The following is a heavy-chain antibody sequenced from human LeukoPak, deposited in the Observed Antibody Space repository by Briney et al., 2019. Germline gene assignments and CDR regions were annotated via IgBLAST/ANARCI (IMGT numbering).Heavy chain of an antibody. D-gene: IGHD2-2*01. CDR3: ASKYCSSTSCYYFDY. CDR1: GGTFSSYA. J-gene: IGHJ4*02. Sequence: ASVKVSCKSSGGTFSSYAISWVRQAPGQGLEWMGGIIPIFGTANYAQKFQGRVTITADESTSTAYMELSSLRSEDTAVYYCASKYCSSTSCYYFDYWGQGTLVTVSS. V-gene: IGHV1-69*01. CDR2: IIPIFGTA.